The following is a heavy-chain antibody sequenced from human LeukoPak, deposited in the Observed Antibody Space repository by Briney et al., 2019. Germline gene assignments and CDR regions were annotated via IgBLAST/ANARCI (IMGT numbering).Heavy chain of an antibody. CDR1: GYTFTSYG. D-gene: IGHD3-22*01. V-gene: IGHV1-18*01. CDR2: ISAYNGNT. J-gene: IGHJ4*02. Sequence: ASVKVSCKASGYTFTSYGISWVRQAPGQGLEWMGWISAYNGNTNYAQKLQGRVTMTTDTSTSTAYMELRSLRSDDTAVYYCARDQEDSSGDTGGIDYWGQGTLVTDSS. CDR3: ARDQEDSSGDTGGIDY.